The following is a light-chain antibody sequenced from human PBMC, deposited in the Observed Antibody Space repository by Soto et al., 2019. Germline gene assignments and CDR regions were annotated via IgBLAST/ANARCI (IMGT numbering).Light chain of an antibody. CDR1: SSDVGAYNY. CDR3: CSYTSTTNYV. J-gene: IGLJ1*01. V-gene: IGLV2-14*01. Sequence: QSALTQPASVSGSPGQSITISCTGTSSDVGAYNYVSWYQQHPGKAPKLMIYEVNNRPSGVSNRFSGSKSGNTASLIISGLQAEDEADYYCCSYTSTTNYVFGTGTKLTVL. CDR2: EVN.